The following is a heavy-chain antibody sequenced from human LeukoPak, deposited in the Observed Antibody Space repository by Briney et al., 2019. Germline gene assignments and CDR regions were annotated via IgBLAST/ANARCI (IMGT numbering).Heavy chain of an antibody. CDR2: LNPDTGST. CDR3: ARESFSGSGGLNWFAP. J-gene: IGHJ5*02. D-gene: IGHD3-10*01. V-gene: IGHV1-2*02. Sequence: ASVKVSCKASGYTFAGYYIHWVRQAPGQGLEWMGGLNPDTGSTNYAQKFQARVIMTRDTSINTAYMELRRLRYDDTAMYFCARESFSGSGGLNWFAPWGQGTLVTVSA. CDR1: GYTFAGYY.